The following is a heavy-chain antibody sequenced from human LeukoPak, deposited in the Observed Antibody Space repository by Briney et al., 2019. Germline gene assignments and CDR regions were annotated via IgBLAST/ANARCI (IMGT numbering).Heavy chain of an antibody. CDR2: TRNKANSYTT. CDR1: GFTFSDHY. V-gene: IGHV3-72*01. D-gene: IGHD3-22*01. J-gene: IGHJ3*02. CDR3: ARRYDSSGYYPDAFDI. Sequence: GGPLRLSCAASGFTFSDHYMDWVRQAPGKGLEWVGRTRNKANSYTTEYAASVKGRFTISRDDSKNSLYLQMNSLKTEDTAVYHCARRYDSSGYYPDAFDIWGQGTMVTVSS.